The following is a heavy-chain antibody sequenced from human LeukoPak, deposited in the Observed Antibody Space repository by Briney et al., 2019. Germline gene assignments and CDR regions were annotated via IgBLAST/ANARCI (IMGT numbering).Heavy chain of an antibody. CDR1: GFTFSSYG. CDR2: IWYDGSNK. D-gene: IGHD6-6*01. V-gene: IGHV3-33*01. J-gene: IGHJ4*02. CDR3: ARDSSIAARGDYFDY. Sequence: GSLRLPCAASGFTFSSYGMHWVRQAPGKGLEWVAVIWYDGSNKYYADSVKGRFTISRDNSKNTLYLQMNSLRAEDTAVYYCARDSSIAARGDYFDYWGQGTLVTVSS.